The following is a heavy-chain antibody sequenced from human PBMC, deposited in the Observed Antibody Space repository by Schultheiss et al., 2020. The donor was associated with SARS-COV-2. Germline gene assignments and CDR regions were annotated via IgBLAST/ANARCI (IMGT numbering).Heavy chain of an antibody. Sequence: ASVKVSCKASGYTFTAYYMHWVRQAPGQGLEWMGRINPNSGGTNYAQKFQGRVTMTRDTSISTAYMELSRLRSDDTAVYYCARDLIVVVAADGVDYYYYGMDVWGQGTTVTVSS. CDR1: GYTFTAYY. D-gene: IGHD2-15*01. CDR3: ARDLIVVVAADGVDYYYYGMDV. CDR2: INPNSGGT. J-gene: IGHJ6*02. V-gene: IGHV1-2*06.